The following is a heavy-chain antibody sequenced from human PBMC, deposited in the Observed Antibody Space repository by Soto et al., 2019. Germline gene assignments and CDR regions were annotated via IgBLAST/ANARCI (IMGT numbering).Heavy chain of an antibody. CDR2: ISPHNFNT. CDR3: ARDEGVYDILTGYYKAHHFDY. V-gene: IGHV1-18*01. D-gene: IGHD3-9*01. CDR1: GYTFTHFY. Sequence: QVHLEQSGAEVKKPGDSVKVSCKASGYTFTHFYITWVRQAPGQGLEWMGAISPHNFNTNFAQKFQGRVTLTTDTSTNTAYMELRSLTSDDTAVYFCARDEGVYDILTGYYKAHHFDYWGQGVLVTF. J-gene: IGHJ4*02.